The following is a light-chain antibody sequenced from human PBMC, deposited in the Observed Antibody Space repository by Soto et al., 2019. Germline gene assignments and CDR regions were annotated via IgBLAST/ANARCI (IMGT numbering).Light chain of an antibody. V-gene: IGKV1-9*01. CDR3: QEVDSHPYT. Sequence: DIQLTQSPPFLSASVGDTVTITCRASQAIRNFVAWHQQKPGKAPKVLIVAASTLLSGVPSRVSGSGSGTEFTLTINSLQPEDFATYYCQEVDSHPYTFGQGTRLEIK. CDR1: QAIRNF. CDR2: AAS. J-gene: IGKJ2*01.